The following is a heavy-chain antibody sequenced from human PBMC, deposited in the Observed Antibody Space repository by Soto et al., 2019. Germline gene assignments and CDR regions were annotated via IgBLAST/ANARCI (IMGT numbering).Heavy chain of an antibody. CDR3: ARHGFYGDYSSNYFDP. CDR1: GYSFTNYW. J-gene: IGHJ5*02. CDR2: IYPSDSDT. V-gene: IGHV5-51*01. D-gene: IGHD4-17*01. Sequence: PGESLKISCKGSGYSFTNYWIAWVRQMPVKGLEYMGIIYPSDSDTRYSPSFQGQVTISADKSISTAYLQWSSLKASDTAIYYCARHGFYGDYSSNYFDPWGQGTLVTVSS.